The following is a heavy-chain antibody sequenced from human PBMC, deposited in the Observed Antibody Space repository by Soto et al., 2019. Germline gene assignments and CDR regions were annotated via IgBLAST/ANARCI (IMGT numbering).Heavy chain of an antibody. Sequence: GESLKISCNGSGYIFSSYWITWVRQMPGKGLEWMGKIDPGDSNTKYRPSFQGHVTISADKSISTAYLQWSSLKASDTAMYFCAMTYYYDSSGYYLFAFDIWGQGTMVTVSS. CDR3: AMTYYYDSSGYYLFAFDI. J-gene: IGHJ3*02. CDR1: GYIFSSYW. CDR2: IDPGDSNT. V-gene: IGHV5-10-1*01. D-gene: IGHD3-22*01.